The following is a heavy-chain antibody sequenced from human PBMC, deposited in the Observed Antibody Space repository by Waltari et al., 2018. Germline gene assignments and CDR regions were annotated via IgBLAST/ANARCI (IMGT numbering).Heavy chain of an antibody. D-gene: IGHD3-16*02. CDR3: ARHRHPGHSFDI. V-gene: IGHV4-34*02. Sequence: QVQLQQWGAGVLKPSATLSLTCVVNGGSFGSFWLPWIRQPPGKGLQWVGEIDKSANPNYKPSLTSRVTISIDTSKNQFYLNLRSVAAADTAVYYCARHRHPGHSFDIWGQGASVLVSS. CDR2: IDKSANP. CDR1: GGSFGSFW. J-gene: IGHJ3*02.